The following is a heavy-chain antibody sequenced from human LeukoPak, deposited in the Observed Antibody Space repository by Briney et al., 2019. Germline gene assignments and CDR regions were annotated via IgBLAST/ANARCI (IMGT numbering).Heavy chain of an antibody. CDR2: IYWDDDK. D-gene: IGHD4-23*01. CDR1: GFSLIISGVG. J-gene: IGHJ4*02. Sequence: ESGPTLVKPTQTLTLTCTFSGFSLIISGVGVGWIRQPPGKALEWLAFIYWDDDKRYSPSLRSRLTITKDTSKNQVVLTMTNMDPVDTATYYCARIQAYGGNSEGYYFNYWGQGTLVTVSS. V-gene: IGHV2-5*02. CDR3: ARIQAYGGNSEGYYFNY.